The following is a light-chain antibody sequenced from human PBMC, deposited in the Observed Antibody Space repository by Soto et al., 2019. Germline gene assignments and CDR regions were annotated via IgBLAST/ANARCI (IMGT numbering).Light chain of an antibody. Sequence: PGERATLSCRASQSVSSSYLAWYQQKPGQAPRLLIYGASSRATGIPDRFSGSGSGTDFTLTISRLEPEDCAVYYCQQYGSSPPITFGQGTRLEI. CDR1: QSVSSSY. CDR2: GAS. V-gene: IGKV3-20*01. J-gene: IGKJ5*01. CDR3: QQYGSSPPIT.